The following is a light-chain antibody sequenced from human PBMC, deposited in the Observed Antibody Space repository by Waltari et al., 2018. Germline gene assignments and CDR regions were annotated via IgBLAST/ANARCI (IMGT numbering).Light chain of an antibody. CDR2: KAS. J-gene: IGKJ1*01. V-gene: IGKV1-5*03. Sequence: DIQMTQSPSTLSASVGDRVTITCRASQSISSWLAWYQQKPGKAPKLLIYKASSLESGVPSRFSGSGSGTEFTLTISSLQPDDFATYYCQQYNSYSAERTFGQGTKVEIK. CDR1: QSISSW. CDR3: QQYNSYSAERT.